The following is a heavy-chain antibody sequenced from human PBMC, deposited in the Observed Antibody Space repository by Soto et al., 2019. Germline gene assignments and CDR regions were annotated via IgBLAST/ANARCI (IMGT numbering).Heavy chain of an antibody. V-gene: IGHV4-30-2*04. CDR2: RRT. J-gene: IGHJ4*02. D-gene: IGHD3-10*02. Sequence: RRTYDNPSLQSRVTISIDASKNQFSLKLTSVTTADTAIYYCVREAAGVDVSRPLDYWGQGTLVTVSS. CDR3: VREAAGVDVSRPLDY.